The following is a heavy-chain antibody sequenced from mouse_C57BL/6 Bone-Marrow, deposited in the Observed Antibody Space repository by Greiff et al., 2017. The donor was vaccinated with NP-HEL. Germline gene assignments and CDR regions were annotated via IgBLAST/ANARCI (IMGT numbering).Heavy chain of an antibody. CDR3: ARNNYGPPYYFDY. D-gene: IGHD1-1*02. V-gene: IGHV2-9-1*01. J-gene: IGHJ2*01. CDR1: GFSLTSYA. Sequence: VHLVESGPGLVAPSQSLSITCTVSGFSLTSYAISWVRQPPGKGLEWLGVIWTGGGTNYNSALKSRLSISKDNSKSQVFLKMNSLQTDDTARYYCARNNYGPPYYFDYWGQGTTLTVSS. CDR2: IWTGGGT.